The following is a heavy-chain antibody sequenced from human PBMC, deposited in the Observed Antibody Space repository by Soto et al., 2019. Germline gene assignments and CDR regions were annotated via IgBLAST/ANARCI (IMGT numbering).Heavy chain of an antibody. CDR3: ARAAKRYFDK. CDR2: IIPVLGPA. CDR1: GTTFNTFA. V-gene: IGHV1-69*06. J-gene: IGHJ4*02. Sequence: QVQLVQSGAEVKKPGSSVKVSCTASGTTFNTFAISWVRQAPGQGLAWMGGIIPVLGPAFYSQKFQGRVTITADKSTTTAYLELSSLRSEDTAVYYCARAAKRYFDKWGQGTLVTVSS.